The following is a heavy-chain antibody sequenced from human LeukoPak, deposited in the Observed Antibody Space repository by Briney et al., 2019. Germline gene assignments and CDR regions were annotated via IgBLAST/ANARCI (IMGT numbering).Heavy chain of an antibody. J-gene: IGHJ5*02. CDR2: ISSSSTTI. Sequence: GGSLRLSCAVSGFTFITYSMNWVHQAPGRGLEWVSYISSSSTTIYYADSVKGRFIISRDNAKSSLYLQMNSLRDEDTAIYYCARTPGDILTGYYKGFDPWGRGTLVTVSS. V-gene: IGHV3-48*02. CDR1: GFTFITYS. CDR3: ARTPGDILTGYYKGFDP. D-gene: IGHD3-9*01.